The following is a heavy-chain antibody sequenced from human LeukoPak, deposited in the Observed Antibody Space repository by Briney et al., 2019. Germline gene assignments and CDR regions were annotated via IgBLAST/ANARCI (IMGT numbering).Heavy chain of an antibody. CDR3: AKYYYDSYEGYYFDY. D-gene: IGHD3-22*01. V-gene: IGHV1-2*02. J-gene: IGHJ4*02. CDR2: INPNSGGT. CDR1: GYTFTGSY. Sequence: GASVKVSCKASGYTFTGSYMHWVRQAPGQELEWMGWINPNSGGTNYAQKFQGRVTMTRDTSISTAYMELSRLKSDDTAFYYCAKYYYDSYEGYYFDYWGQGTLVTVSS.